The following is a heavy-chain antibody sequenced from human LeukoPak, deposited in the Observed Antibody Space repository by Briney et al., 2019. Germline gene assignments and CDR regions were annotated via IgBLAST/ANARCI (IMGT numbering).Heavy chain of an antibody. J-gene: IGHJ6*03. CDR3: ARESDPITGYFYYYMDV. CDR2: TNHSGST. Sequence: SETLSLTCGVYGGSLRGHYWSWIRQPPGKGLEWVGETNHSGSTNYNPSFWGRVTISVDTSKNQFFLKLNSVTAADTAVYYCARESDPITGYFYYYMDVWGRGTTVTVSS. CDR1: GGSLRGHY. D-gene: IGHD3-10*01. V-gene: IGHV4-34*01.